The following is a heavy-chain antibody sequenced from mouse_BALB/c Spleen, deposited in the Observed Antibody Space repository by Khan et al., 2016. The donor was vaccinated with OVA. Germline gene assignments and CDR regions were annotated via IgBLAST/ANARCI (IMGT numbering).Heavy chain of an antibody. J-gene: IGHJ3*01. D-gene: IGHD1-2*01. Sequence: VQLQESGPGLVAPSQSLSITCTVPGFSLTGYGVNWVRQPPGKGLEWLGMIRGDGNKDYNSALKSRLNISKDNSTSQVFLKISSLQIDDTAGYYCAREGNYYGAWFAYWGQGTLVTVSA. CDR1: GFSLTGYG. V-gene: IGHV2-6-7*01. CDR3: AREGNYYGAWFAY. CDR2: IRGDGNK.